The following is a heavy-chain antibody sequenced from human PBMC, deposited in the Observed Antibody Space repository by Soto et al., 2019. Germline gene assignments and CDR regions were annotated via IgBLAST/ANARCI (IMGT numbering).Heavy chain of an antibody. CDR3: ASDSRHGYSWYFDL. J-gene: IGHJ2*01. CDR2: IYYIGTT. Sequence: QVQLQESGPGLVRPSETLSLTCVVSGDSISNYYWNWLRQSPGKGLEWIGYIYYIGTTNNNPSLTRRLTISVDTSRNQFSLNLRSVTAADTAVYYCASDSRHGYSWYFDLWGRGTLVTVSS. CDR1: GDSISNYY. D-gene: IGHD5-18*01. V-gene: IGHV4-59*01.